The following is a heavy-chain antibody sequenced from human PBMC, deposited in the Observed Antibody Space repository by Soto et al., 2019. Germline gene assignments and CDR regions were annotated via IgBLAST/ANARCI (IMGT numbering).Heavy chain of an antibody. D-gene: IGHD3-10*01. Sequence: PSETLSLTCTVSGGSINSGDYYWSWIRQPPGKGLEWIGYIYYSGSTYYNPSLESRVTISVDTSKNQFSLKLSSVTAADTAVYYCARDQYYGSGSYYMGDWLVSCDQGTLGTVSS. CDR2: IYYSGST. V-gene: IGHV4-30-4*01. CDR1: GGSINSGDYY. J-gene: IGHJ5*01. CDR3: ARDQYYGSGSYYMGDWLVS.